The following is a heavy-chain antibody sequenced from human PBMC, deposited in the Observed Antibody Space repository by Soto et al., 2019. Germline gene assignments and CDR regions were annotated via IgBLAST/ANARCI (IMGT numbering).Heavy chain of an antibody. V-gene: IGHV3-64D*08. CDR1: GFTFSSYA. CDR2: ISSNGGST. D-gene: IGHD4-17*01. Sequence: GGSLRLSCSASGFTFSSYAMHWVRQAPGKGLEYVSAISSNGGSTYYADSVKGRFTISRDNSKNTLYLQMSSLRAEDTAVYYCVKVVYDYGTIFDYWGQGTLVTVSS. J-gene: IGHJ4*02. CDR3: VKVVYDYGTIFDY.